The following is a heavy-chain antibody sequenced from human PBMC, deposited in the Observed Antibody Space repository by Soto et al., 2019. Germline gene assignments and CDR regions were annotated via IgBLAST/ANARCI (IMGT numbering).Heavy chain of an antibody. CDR3: AVAMVREILIFESSGMHV. Sequence: QVHLVQSGAEVKKPGSSVKVSCKTSGGSFNNYAVSWVRQAPGQGLEWMGGIIPNFDTPNYAQKFQDRDTIIADESTSTVYRELRSLRSNDTAVYYCAVAMVREILIFESSGMHVWGQGTTVIVSS. CDR2: IIPNFDTP. D-gene: IGHD3-10*01. J-gene: IGHJ6*02. CDR1: GGSFNNYA. V-gene: IGHV1-69*01.